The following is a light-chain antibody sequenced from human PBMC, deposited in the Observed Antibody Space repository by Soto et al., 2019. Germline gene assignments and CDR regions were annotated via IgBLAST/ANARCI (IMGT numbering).Light chain of an antibody. J-gene: IGLJ2*01. CDR2: VHSDGSH. CDR3: QTWGTGIRV. CDR1: SGHSDYA. Sequence: QPVLTQSPSASASLGDSVKLTCTLSSGHSDYAIAWHQQQAEKGPRYLMKVHSDGSHIKGDGIPDRFSGSSSGAERYLTISSLQSEDVADYYCQTWGTGIRVFGGGTKLTVL. V-gene: IGLV4-69*01.